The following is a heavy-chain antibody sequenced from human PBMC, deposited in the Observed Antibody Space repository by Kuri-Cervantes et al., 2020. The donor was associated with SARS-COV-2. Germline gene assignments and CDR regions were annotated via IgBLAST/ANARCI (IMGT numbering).Heavy chain of an antibody. Sequence: GESLKISCAASGFTFSSYSMNWVRQAPGKGLEWVSSISSSSSYIYYADSVKGRFTISRDNAKNSLYLQMNSLRAEDTAVYYCAKFSGPMVRGVTFLGQFYYYYMDVWGKGTTVTVSS. CDR1: GFTFSSYS. CDR2: ISSSSSYI. J-gene: IGHJ6*03. D-gene: IGHD3-10*01. V-gene: IGHV3-21*06. CDR3: AKFSGPMVRGVTFLGQFYYYYMDV.